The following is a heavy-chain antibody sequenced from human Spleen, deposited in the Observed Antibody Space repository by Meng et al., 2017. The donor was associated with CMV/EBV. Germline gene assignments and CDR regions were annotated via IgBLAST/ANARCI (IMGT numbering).Heavy chain of an antibody. CDR1: GYPFNVYY. D-gene: IGHD7-27*01. V-gene: IGHV1-18*04. Sequence: KISCKTSGYPFNVYYIHWVRQAPGHGLEWMGWISPSIGSTNYVQKLEGRVTMTTDRSTTTAYLELRSLRYDDTAVYFCARGTGIVDYWGQGTLVTVSS. CDR2: ISPSIGST. J-gene: IGHJ4*02. CDR3: ARGTGIVDY.